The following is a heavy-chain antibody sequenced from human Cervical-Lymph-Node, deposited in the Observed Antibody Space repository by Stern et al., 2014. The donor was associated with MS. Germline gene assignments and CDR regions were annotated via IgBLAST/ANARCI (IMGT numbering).Heavy chain of an antibody. Sequence: EVQLVESGPEVKRPGESLKISCQASGYTFTSYWIGWVRQMPGKGLEWIAIIFPGGSDIRYSPSFQGQATIAADKASSPAYLQWNNLKASDPAIYYCARQRYFDYWGQGTLVTVSS. CDR2: IFPGGSDI. CDR1: GYTFTSYW. CDR3: ARQRYFDY. J-gene: IGHJ4*02. V-gene: IGHV5-51*01.